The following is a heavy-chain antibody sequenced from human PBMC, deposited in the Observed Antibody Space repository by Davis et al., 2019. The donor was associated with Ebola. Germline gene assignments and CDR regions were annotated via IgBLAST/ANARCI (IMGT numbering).Heavy chain of an antibody. J-gene: IGHJ5*02. CDR1: GFIFSTYA. CDR2: ISSNGRST. D-gene: IGHD3-22*01. Sequence: GESLKISCSASGFIFSTYAMYWVRQAPGKGLEYVSGISSNGRSTHYADSVKGRFTISRDNYKNTLYLQMSSLRAEDTAMYYCVKGPLYYDSSGYYITWGQGTLVTVSS. CDR3: VKGPLYYDSSGYYIT. V-gene: IGHV3-64D*06.